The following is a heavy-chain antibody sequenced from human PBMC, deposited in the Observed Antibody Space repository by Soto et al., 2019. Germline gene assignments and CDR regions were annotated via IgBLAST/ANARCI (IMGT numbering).Heavy chain of an antibody. V-gene: IGHV3-21*01. CDR1: GITFSSYY. Sequence: EAQLVESGGGLVKPGGSLRLSCAGSGITFSSYYMNWIRQAPGKGLEWVSSISSSVDRVFYADSVKGRFNISRDNAESSLYLQMDSLRCDVTAVYYCAGTHDSLDYWGQGTLVTVSS. J-gene: IGHJ4*02. D-gene: IGHD1-1*01. CDR3: AGTHDSLDY. CDR2: ISSSVDRV.